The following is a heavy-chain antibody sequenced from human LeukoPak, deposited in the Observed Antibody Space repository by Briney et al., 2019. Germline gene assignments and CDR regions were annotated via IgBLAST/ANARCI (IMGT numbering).Heavy chain of an antibody. Sequence: GTSLSLSCAASEFTFSSYAMHWVRQAPGKGLEWVAFTSYHGSNKYYADSVKGRFTISRDNSKNTLFLQMNSLRAEDTAVYYCAKNTHAYAEIFDYWGQGTLVTVSS. V-gene: IGHV3-30*18. CDR1: EFTFSSYA. J-gene: IGHJ4*02. CDR2: TSYHGSNK. D-gene: IGHD2-2*01. CDR3: AKNTHAYAEIFDY.